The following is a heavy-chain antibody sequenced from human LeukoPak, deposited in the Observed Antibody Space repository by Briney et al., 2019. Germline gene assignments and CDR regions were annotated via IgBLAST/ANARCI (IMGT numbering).Heavy chain of an antibody. CDR3: AKVYDYGGHFDY. CDR2: ISYDGNNK. CDR1: GFTFSSYA. Sequence: GGSLRLSCAASGFTFSSYAMHWVRQAPGKGLEWMALISYDGNNKYYADSVKGRFTISRDNSKNSLYLQMDSLRTEDTALYYCAKVYDYGGHFDYWGQGTLVTVSS. J-gene: IGHJ4*02. V-gene: IGHV3-30-3*01. D-gene: IGHD4-23*01.